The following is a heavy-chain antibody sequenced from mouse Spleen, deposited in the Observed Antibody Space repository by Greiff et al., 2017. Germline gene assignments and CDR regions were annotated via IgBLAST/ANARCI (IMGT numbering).Heavy chain of an antibody. CDR3: VRDYYGSSYAPFAY. CDR2: IRSKSSNYAT. J-gene: IGHJ3*01. Sequence: DVMLVESGGGLVQPKGSLKLSCAASGFTFNTYAMHWVRQAPGKGLEWVARIRSKSSNYATYYADSVKDRFTISRDDSQSMLYLQMNNLKTEDTAMYYCVRDYYGSSYAPFAYWGQGTLVTVSA. CDR1: GFTFNTYA. D-gene: IGHD1-1*01. V-gene: IGHV10-3*01.